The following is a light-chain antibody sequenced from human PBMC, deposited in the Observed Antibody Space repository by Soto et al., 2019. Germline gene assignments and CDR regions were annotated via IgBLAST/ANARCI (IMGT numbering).Light chain of an antibody. Sequence: EIVMTQSPATLSVSPGERATLSCRASQSVSSNLAWYQQKPGQAPRLLIYGASTRATGIPARFSGSGSGTGFTLPISSRQSEYFAVYGCKQYNNWWTFGQGTRVEIK. CDR2: GAS. J-gene: IGKJ1*01. CDR1: QSVSSN. CDR3: KQYNNWWT. V-gene: IGKV3-15*01.